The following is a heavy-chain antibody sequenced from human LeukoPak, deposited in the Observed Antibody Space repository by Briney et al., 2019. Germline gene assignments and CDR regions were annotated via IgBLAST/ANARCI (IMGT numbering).Heavy chain of an antibody. Sequence: PGGSLRLSCAASGFTFSSYAMHWVRQAPGKGLEWVAVISYDGSNKYYADSVKGRFTISRDNSKNTLYLQMNSLRAEDTAVYYCARDDQASGYPDYWGQGTLVTVSS. D-gene: IGHD3-22*01. CDR2: ISYDGSNK. V-gene: IGHV3-30-3*01. CDR1: GFTFSSYA. J-gene: IGHJ4*02. CDR3: ARDDQASGYPDY.